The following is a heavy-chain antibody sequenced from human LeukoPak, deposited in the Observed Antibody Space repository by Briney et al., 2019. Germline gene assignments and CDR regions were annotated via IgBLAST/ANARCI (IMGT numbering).Heavy chain of an antibody. CDR1: GFTFSSYE. V-gene: IGHV3-48*03. CDR2: ISGSGSTI. J-gene: IGHJ4*02. Sequence: GGSLRLFCAASGFTFSSYEMNWVRQAPGKGLEWVSYISGSGSTIYYADSVKGRFTISRDNAKNSLYLQMNSLRAEDTAVYYCAREPTTKKLLIRPEYFDSWGQGTLVTVSS. D-gene: IGHD3-22*01. CDR3: AREPTTKKLLIRPEYFDS.